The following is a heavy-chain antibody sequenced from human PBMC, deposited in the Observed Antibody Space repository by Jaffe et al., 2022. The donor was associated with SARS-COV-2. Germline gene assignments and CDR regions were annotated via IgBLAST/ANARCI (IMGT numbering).Heavy chain of an antibody. CDR3: GKGGCGGGSCYTYHYMDV. J-gene: IGHJ6*03. D-gene: IGHD2-15*01. V-gene: IGHV3-9*01. CDR2: ISWNSATI. CDR1: GFTFDDFA. Sequence: EVQLVESGGGLVQPGRSLRLSCAASGFTFDDFAMHWVRQAPGKGLEWVSGISWNSATIAYADSVKGRFTISRDNAKNSLYLQMNSLTTEDTAFYYCGKGGCGGGSCYTYHYMDVWGKGTTVTVSS.